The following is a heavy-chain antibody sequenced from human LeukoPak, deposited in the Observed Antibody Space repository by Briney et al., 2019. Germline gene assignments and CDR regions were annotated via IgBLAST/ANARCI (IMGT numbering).Heavy chain of an antibody. CDR2: IRGSGGST. CDR1: GFTFSSYA. V-gene: IGHV3-23*01. J-gene: IGHJ4*02. Sequence: GGSLRLSCAASGFTFSSYAMSWVRQAPGKGLEWVSAIRGSGGSTYYADSVKGRFTISRDNSKNPLYLQMNSLRAEDTAVYYCAKDRDGGMVATEEYDYWGQGTLVTVSS. CDR3: AKDRDGGMVATEEYDY. D-gene: IGHD5-12*01.